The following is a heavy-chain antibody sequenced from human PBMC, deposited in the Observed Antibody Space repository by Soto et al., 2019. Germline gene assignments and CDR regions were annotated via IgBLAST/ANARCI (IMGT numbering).Heavy chain of an antibody. Sequence: QVQLVESGGGVVQPGRSLRLCCAASGFTFSSYGMPWVRQAPGKGLEWVAVIWYDGSNKYYADSVKGRFTISRDNSKNTLYLQMNSLRAEDTAVSYCAIWSSGYYFTHLDYWGQGTLVTVSS. CDR2: IWYDGSNK. V-gene: IGHV3-33*01. CDR1: GFTFSSYG. J-gene: IGHJ4*02. D-gene: IGHD3-22*01. CDR3: AIWSSGYYFTHLDY.